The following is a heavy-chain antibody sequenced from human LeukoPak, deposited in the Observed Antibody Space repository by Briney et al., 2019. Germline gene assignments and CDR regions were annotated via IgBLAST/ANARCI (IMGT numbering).Heavy chain of an antibody. V-gene: IGHV1-3*01. J-gene: IGHJ4*02. D-gene: IGHD2-2*01. CDR1: GYTFTSYA. CDR2: INAGNGNT. Sequence: GASVKVSCKASGYTFTSYAMHWVRQAPGQRLEWMGWINAGNGNTKYSQKFQGRVTITRDTSASTAYMELSGLRSEDTAVYYCARDLRYCSSTSCYGPLGYWGQGTLVTVSS. CDR3: ARDLRYCSSTSCYGPLGY.